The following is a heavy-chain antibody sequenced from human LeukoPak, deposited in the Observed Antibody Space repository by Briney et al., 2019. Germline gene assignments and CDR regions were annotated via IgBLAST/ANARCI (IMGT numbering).Heavy chain of an antibody. Sequence: GASVKVSCKASGYTFTSYDINWVRQATGQGLEWMGWINPNSGGTDYAQTFQGRVTMTRDTSITTAYMELTRLKSDDTAVYYCARGGALYYDFWDWGQGTLVTVSS. V-gene: IGHV1-2*02. CDR2: INPNSGGT. J-gene: IGHJ4*02. CDR1: GYTFTSYD. CDR3: ARGGALYYDFWD. D-gene: IGHD3-3*01.